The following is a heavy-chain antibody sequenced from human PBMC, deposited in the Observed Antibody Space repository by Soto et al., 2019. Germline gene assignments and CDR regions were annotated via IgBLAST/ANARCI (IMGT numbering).Heavy chain of an antibody. CDR1: GDSINNTYW. CDR2: IFYSGTA. CDR3: ARGGDGLDV. V-gene: IGHV4-4*02. D-gene: IGHD3-16*01. Sequence: SETLSLTCFVSGDSINNTYWWSWVRQAPGKGLEWIGYIFYSGTAKYSSSLKSRVTISVETSKRQFSLKLSSVTAADTAIYYCARGGDGLDVWGQGTTVTVSS. J-gene: IGHJ6*02.